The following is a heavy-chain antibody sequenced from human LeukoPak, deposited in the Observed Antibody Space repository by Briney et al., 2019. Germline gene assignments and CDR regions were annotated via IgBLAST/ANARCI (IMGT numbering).Heavy chain of an antibody. V-gene: IGHV1-2*02. CDR1: GYTFTGYY. D-gene: IGHD5-12*01. J-gene: IGHJ6*03. Sequence: VASVKVSCKASGYTFTGYYMHRVRQAPGQGLEWMGWINPNSGGTNYAQKFQGRVTMTRDMSISTVYMELTRLTSDGTAVYYCARVGNRGFYYMDVWGKGTTVTVSS. CDR3: ARVGNRGFYYMDV. CDR2: INPNSGGT.